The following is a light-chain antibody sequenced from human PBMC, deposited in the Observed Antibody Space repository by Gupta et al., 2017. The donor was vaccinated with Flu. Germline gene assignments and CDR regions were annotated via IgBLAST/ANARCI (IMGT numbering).Light chain of an antibody. CDR2: AAS. V-gene: IGKV1-39*01. Sequence: DIQMTQSPSSLSASVGDRVTIPCRASQSIGTDLNWYQQKPGKAPKLLISAASSLQSGVPSRFSGSGSGTDFTLTISELQTEDFATYYCQQYDRTPRTFGQGTKVEI. J-gene: IGKJ1*01. CDR3: QQYDRTPRT. CDR1: QSIGTD.